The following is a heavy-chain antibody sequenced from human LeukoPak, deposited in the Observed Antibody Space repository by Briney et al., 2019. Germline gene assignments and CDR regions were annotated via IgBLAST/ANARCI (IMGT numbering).Heavy chain of an antibody. CDR2: IKSKTDGGTT. V-gene: IGHV3-15*01. CDR1: GFIFSNAW. D-gene: IGHD1-26*01. J-gene: IGHJ5*02. Sequence: GGSLRLSCAASGFIFSNAWMSWVRQAPGKGLEWVGHIKSKTDGGTTDYAAPVTGRFTISRDDSKNTLYLQMNSLKTEDTAIYYCTMHGAFTGSYSGASWGQGTLVTVSS. CDR3: TMHGAFTGSYSGAS.